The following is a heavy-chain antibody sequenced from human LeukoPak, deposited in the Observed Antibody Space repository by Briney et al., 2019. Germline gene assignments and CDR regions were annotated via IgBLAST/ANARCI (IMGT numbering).Heavy chain of an antibody. CDR3: ARETGNYYFDS. CDR2: ISYDGRDK. V-gene: IGHV3-30*03. CDR1: GFTFSSSV. J-gene: IGHJ4*02. Sequence: PGGSLRLSCAASGFTFSSSVMHWVRQAPGKGLEWVAAISYDGRDKYFADSVKGRFTISRDNSKNTVDLQVNGLGAEDTAVYYCARETGNYYFDSWGQGTLVTVSS. D-gene: IGHD1-7*01.